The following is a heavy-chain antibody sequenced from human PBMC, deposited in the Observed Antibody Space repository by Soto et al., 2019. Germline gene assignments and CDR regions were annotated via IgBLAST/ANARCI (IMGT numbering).Heavy chain of an antibody. CDR2: IYYSGST. Sequence: PSETLSLTCTVSGGSISSGGYYWSWIRQHPGKGLEGIGYIYYSGSTYYNPSLKSRVTITVDTSKNQLSLKLSPVTPPDPAGYYCARGSTKAVAGFDYWGQGPRVTVSS. V-gene: IGHV4-31*03. CDR1: GGSISSGGYY. D-gene: IGHD6-19*01. CDR3: ARGSTKAVAGFDY. J-gene: IGHJ4*02.